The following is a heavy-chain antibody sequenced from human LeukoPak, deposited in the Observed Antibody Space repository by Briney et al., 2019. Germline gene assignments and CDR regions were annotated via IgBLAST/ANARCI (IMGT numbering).Heavy chain of an antibody. Sequence: PVGSLRLSCAASGFTFSSYWMSWVRQAPGKGLEWVANIKQDGSEKYYVDSVKGRFTISRDNAKNSLYLQMNSLRAEDTAVYYCARVRRYSSGLQDYWGQGTLVTVSS. CDR1: GFTFSSYW. V-gene: IGHV3-7*01. CDR3: ARVRRYSSGLQDY. D-gene: IGHD6-19*01. J-gene: IGHJ4*02. CDR2: IKQDGSEK.